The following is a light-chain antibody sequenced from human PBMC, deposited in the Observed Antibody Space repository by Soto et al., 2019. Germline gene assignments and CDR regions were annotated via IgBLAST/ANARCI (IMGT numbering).Light chain of an antibody. CDR3: QHYNSYSEA. Sequence: DIQMTQSPSTLSASIGDRVTITCRASQSISSWLAWYRQKPGKAPKLLIYDASRLETGVPPRFSGSGSGTEFTLTISSLQPDDFATYYCQHYNSYSEAFGQGTKVDIK. V-gene: IGKV1-5*01. CDR2: DAS. J-gene: IGKJ1*01. CDR1: QSISSW.